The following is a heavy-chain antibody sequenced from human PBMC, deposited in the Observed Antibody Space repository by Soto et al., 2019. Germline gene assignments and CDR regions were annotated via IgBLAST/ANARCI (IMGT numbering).Heavy chain of an antibody. CDR3: ARLVPYDYGGKDAFDI. V-gene: IGHV1-18*01. Sequence: QVQLVQSGAEVKKPGASVKVSCKASGYTFTSYGISWVRQAPGQGLEWMGWISAYNGNTNYAQKLQGRVTMTTDTSTSTADMELRSLRSDDTAVYYCARLVPYDYGGKDAFDIWGQGTMVTVSS. D-gene: IGHD4-17*01. J-gene: IGHJ3*02. CDR1: GYTFTSYG. CDR2: ISAYNGNT.